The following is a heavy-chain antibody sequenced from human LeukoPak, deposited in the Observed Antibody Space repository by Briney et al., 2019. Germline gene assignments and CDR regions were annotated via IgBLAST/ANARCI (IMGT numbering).Heavy chain of an antibody. CDR3: ARAATQGYGSDQGFDP. D-gene: IGHD3-10*01. CDR2: IIPIFGTA. CDR1: GGTFSSYA. Sequence: VASVKVSCKASGGTFSSYAISWVRQAPGQGLEWMGGIIPIFGTANYAQKFQGRVTITTDESTSTAYMELRSLRSDDTAVYYCARAATQGYGSDQGFDPWGQGTLVTVSS. J-gene: IGHJ5*02. V-gene: IGHV1-69*05.